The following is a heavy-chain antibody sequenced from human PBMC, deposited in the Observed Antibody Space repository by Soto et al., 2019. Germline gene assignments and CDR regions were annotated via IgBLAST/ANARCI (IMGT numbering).Heavy chain of an antibody. Sequence: QVQLVQSGDEVKKPGSSVKVCCKASGGSFSSYAFSWVRQAPGQGLEWMGGIIPSFGTPNYAQRFQGRVTISADESTTTVYMDLRRLRSEDSAVYYCARGSSSTVGPTGWFDPWGQGTLVTVSS. D-gene: IGHD1-26*01. CDR1: GGSFSSYA. V-gene: IGHV1-69*01. J-gene: IGHJ5*02. CDR2: IIPSFGTP. CDR3: ARGSSSTVGPTGWFDP.